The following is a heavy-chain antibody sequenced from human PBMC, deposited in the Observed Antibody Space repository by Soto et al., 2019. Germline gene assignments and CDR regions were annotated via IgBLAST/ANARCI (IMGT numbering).Heavy chain of an antibody. Sequence: SETLSLTCSVSGGSIGTYYCSWIRQTAGQRLEWIGDINSGGSTIYNPSLKSRVTISVDTSKHQFSLKLRSVTAADTAVYFCARGSGTPEPGAWGQGTLVTVSS. J-gene: IGHJ4*02. V-gene: IGHV4-59*01. CDR3: ARGSGTPEPGA. D-gene: IGHD1-26*01. CDR2: INSGGST. CDR1: GGSIGTYY.